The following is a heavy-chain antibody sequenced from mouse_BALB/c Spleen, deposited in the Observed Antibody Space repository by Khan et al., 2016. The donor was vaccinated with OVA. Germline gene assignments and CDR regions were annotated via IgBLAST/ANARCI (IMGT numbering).Heavy chain of an antibody. D-gene: IGHD1-1*01. J-gene: IGHJ3*01. CDR2: VSTGGGYT. CDR1: GFTFSTYG. V-gene: IGHV5-6*01. Sequence: DVHLVESGGDLVKPGGSLKLSCAASGFTFSTYGMSWVRQTPDKSLEWVATVSTGGGYTYYPDSVKGRFTISRDNAKNTLYLQMSGLKSEDTTMFYGTRLAYYYDSEGFAYWGQGTLVTVSA. CDR3: TRLAYYYDSEGFAY.